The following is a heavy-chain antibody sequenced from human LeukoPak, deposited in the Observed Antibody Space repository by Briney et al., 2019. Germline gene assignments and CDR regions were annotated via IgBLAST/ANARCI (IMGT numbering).Heavy chain of an antibody. J-gene: IGHJ5*02. CDR1: GFTFSNAW. CDR2: IKSKTDGGAT. CDR3: TTDSYYDFWSGYWRFDP. Sequence: GGSLRLSFAASGFTFSNAWMSWVRQAPGEGLEWVGRIKSKTDGGATDYAAPVKGRFTISRDDSKNTLYLQMNSLKTEDTAVYYCTTDSYYDFWSGYWRFDPWGQGTLVTVSS. V-gene: IGHV3-15*01. D-gene: IGHD3-3*01.